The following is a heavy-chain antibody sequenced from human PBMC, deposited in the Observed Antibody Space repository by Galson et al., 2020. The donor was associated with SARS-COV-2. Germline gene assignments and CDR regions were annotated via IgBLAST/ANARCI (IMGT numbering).Heavy chain of an antibody. D-gene: IGHD6-13*01. Sequence: GGSLRLSCAASGFTFSSYAMSWVRQAPGKGLEWVSAISGSGGSTYYADSVKGRFTISRDNSKNTLYLQMNSLRAEDTAVYYCAKIGVGQQRRWSYYFDYWGQGTLVTVSS. V-gene: IGHV3-23*01. CDR2: ISGSGGST. J-gene: IGHJ4*02. CDR3: AKIGVGQQRRWSYYFDY. CDR1: GFTFSSYA.